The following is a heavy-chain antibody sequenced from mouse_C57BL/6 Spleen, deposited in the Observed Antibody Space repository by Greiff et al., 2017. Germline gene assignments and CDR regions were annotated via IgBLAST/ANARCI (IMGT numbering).Heavy chain of an antibody. CDR2: IDPSDSYT. D-gene: IGHD3-1*01. J-gene: IGHJ2*01. CDR3: ARSGAKNLYFDY. V-gene: IGHV1-69*01. CDR1: GYTFTSYW. Sequence: QVQLQQPGAELVMPGASVKLSCKASGYTFTSYWMHWVKQRPGQGLEWIGEIDPSDSYTNYNQKFKGKSTVTVDKSSSSAYMQLSSLTSEDSAVYYCARSGAKNLYFDYGGQGTTLTVSS.